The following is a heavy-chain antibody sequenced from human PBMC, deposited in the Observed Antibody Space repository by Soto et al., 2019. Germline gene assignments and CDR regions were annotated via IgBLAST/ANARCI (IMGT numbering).Heavy chain of an antibody. Sequence: GGSLRLSCAASGFTFSSYDMHWVRQAPGKGLEWVAVISYDGNNKYYADSVRGRFTISRDNSKNTLYLQMNSQRAEDTAVYYCAKVGKTYDTAWYLDYWGQGTLVTVSS. CDR1: GFTFSSYD. CDR3: AKVGKTYDTAWYLDY. CDR2: ISYDGNNK. J-gene: IGHJ4*02. V-gene: IGHV3-30*18. D-gene: IGHD6-13*01.